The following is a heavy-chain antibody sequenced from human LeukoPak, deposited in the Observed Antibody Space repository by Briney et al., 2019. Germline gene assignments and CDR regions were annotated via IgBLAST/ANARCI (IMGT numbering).Heavy chain of an antibody. D-gene: IGHD3-10*01. CDR3: ARVTHSYGSGYYPY. CDR2: IYHSGST. V-gene: IGHV4-38-2*02. J-gene: IGHJ4*02. Sequence: PSETLSPTCTVSGYSISSGYYWGWIRQPPGKGLEWIGNIYHSGSTYYNPSLKSRVTISVDTSKNQFSLKLSSVTAADTAVYYCARVTHSYGSGYYPYWGQGTLVTVSS. CDR1: GYSISSGYY.